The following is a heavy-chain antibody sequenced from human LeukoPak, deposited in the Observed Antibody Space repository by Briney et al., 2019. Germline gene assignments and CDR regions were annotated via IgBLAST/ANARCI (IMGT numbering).Heavy chain of an antibody. CDR3: ARASRISIFGVFNH. D-gene: IGHD3-3*01. CDR2: INPNTGGT. J-gene: IGHJ4*02. V-gene: IGHV1-2*02. CDR1: GYTFTGYF. Sequence: ASVKVSCKASGYTFTGYFMHWVRQAPGQGLEWMGSINPNTGGTNYAQKFQGRFTMTRDTSISTAYMELSRLRSDDTAVYYCARASRISIFGVFNHWGQGTLVTVSS.